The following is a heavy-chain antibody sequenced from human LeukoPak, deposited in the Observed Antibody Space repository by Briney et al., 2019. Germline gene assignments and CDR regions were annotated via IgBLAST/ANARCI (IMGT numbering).Heavy chain of an antibody. CDR1: GYTFTSHD. D-gene: IGHD1-26*01. Sequence: ASVKVSCKASGYTFTSHDINWVRQATGQGLEWMGWMSPNSGDTGYAQKLQGRVTMTTDTSTSTAYMELRSLRSDDTAVYYCARDSGSYGFDPWGQGTLVTVSS. CDR3: ARDSGSYGFDP. J-gene: IGHJ5*02. CDR2: MSPNSGDT. V-gene: IGHV1-8*01.